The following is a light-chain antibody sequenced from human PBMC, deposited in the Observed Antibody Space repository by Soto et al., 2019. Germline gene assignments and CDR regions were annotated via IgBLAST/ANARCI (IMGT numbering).Light chain of an antibody. CDR2: GAS. Sequence: IVLAHSPGTLSLSPGEIATLSCRAIQSVSNNYLAWYQQRPGQAPRLLIYGASSRATGIPDRFSGSGSGTDFTLTISRLEPEDFAVYYCQQYGSSPPITFGQGTRLEIK. V-gene: IGKV3-20*01. J-gene: IGKJ5*01. CDR1: QSVSNNY. CDR3: QQYGSSPPIT.